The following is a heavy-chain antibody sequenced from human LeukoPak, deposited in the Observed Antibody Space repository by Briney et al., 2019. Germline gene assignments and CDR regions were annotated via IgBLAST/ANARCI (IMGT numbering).Heavy chain of an antibody. J-gene: IGHJ6*03. Sequence: ASVKVSCKASGYTFTSYDINWVRQATGQGLEWMGWMNPNSGNTGYAQKFQGRVTMTRNTSISTAYMELSSLRSEDTAVYYCARVDSSSWTLSYYYYYYMDVWGKGTTVTVSS. CDR3: ARVDSSSWTLSYYYYYYMDV. D-gene: IGHD6-13*01. V-gene: IGHV1-8*01. CDR2: MNPNSGNT. CDR1: GYTFTSYD.